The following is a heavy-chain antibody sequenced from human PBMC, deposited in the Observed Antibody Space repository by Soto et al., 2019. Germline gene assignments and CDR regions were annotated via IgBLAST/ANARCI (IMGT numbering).Heavy chain of an antibody. CDR2: IYYSGST. D-gene: IGHD4-4*01. CDR1: GGSISSYY. Sequence: SETLSLTCTVSGGSISSYYWIWVRQPPGKGLEWIGYIYYSGSTNYNPSLKSRVTISVDTSKNQFSLKLSSVTAADTAVYYCAREGTVTTHYYYYYMDVWGKGTTVTVSS. V-gene: IGHV4-59*01. J-gene: IGHJ6*03. CDR3: AREGTVTTHYYYYYMDV.